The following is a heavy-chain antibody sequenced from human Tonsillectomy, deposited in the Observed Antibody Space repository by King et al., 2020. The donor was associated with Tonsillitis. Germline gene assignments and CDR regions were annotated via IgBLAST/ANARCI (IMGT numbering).Heavy chain of an antibody. J-gene: IGHJ6*03. D-gene: IGHD3-10*01. Sequence: QLQESGPGLVKPSETLSLTCTVSGDSISTYYWSWIRQPPGKGLEWIGYIYYSGSTNYNPSLKSRVTISVDTSKNQFSLKLNSVAAADTAVYYCARARFGYYMDVWGKGTTVTVSS. V-gene: IGHV4-59*01. CDR3: ARARFGYYMDV. CDR2: IYYSGST. CDR1: GDSISTYY.